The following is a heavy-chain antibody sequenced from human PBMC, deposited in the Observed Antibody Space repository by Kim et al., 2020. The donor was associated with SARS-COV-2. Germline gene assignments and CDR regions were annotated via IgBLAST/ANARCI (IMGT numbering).Heavy chain of an antibody. CDR1: GFRFSTHA. CDR2: IDDNGADT. J-gene: IGHJ4*01. Sequence: GGSLRLSCAVSGFRFSTHAMSWVRQAPGKSLEWVSTIDDNGADTYYGDSVKGRFTVSRDNSRNLLSLQMNSLRVEDTAIYFCAMFNWRYVSDDDYWGHGTLVIVSS. D-gene: IGHD3-3*01. CDR3: AMFNWRYVSDDDY. V-gene: IGHV3-23*01.